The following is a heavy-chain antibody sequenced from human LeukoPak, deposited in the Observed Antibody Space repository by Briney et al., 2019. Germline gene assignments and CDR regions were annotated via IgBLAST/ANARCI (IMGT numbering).Heavy chain of an antibody. CDR1: GFTFSSYS. CDR2: ISSSSSYI. J-gene: IGHJ6*02. Sequence: PGGSLRFSCAASGFTFSSYSMNWVRQAPGKGLEWVSSISSSSSYIYYADSVKGRFTISRDNAKNSLYLQMNSLRAEDTAVYYCARDCIAAAGLLYYYYGMDVWGQGTTVTVSS. D-gene: IGHD6-13*01. V-gene: IGHV3-21*01. CDR3: ARDCIAAAGLLYYYYGMDV.